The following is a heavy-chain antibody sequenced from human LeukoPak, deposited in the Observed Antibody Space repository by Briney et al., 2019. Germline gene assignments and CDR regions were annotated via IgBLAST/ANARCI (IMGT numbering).Heavy chain of an antibody. Sequence: GGSLRLSCAASGSTFSNRYMGWVRQAPGKGLAWVSYISSSSHYTNYEASVRGRFIISRDNARDSVYLQMNSLRVEDTAIYYCVTETTEGAKDYWGQGTLVTVSS. CDR3: VTETTEGAKDY. D-gene: IGHD1-14*01. CDR1: GSTFSNRY. CDR2: ISSSSHYT. V-gene: IGHV3-11*05. J-gene: IGHJ4*02.